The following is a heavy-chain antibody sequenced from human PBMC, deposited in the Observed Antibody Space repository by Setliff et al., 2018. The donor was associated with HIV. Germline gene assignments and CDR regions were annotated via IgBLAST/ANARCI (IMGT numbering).Heavy chain of an antibody. CDR1: GRTFTSYA. J-gene: IGHJ4*02. D-gene: IGHD2-21*01. CDR2: IIPIFSTS. V-gene: IGHV1-69*13. Sequence: SVKVSCKASGRTFTSYAINWVRQAPGQGLEWMGGIIPIFSTSNYAQGFQGRVTITADESTSTAYMELYNLRSEDTAMYYCTRGRGIIGALVYWGQGTLVTSPQ. CDR3: TRGRGIIGALVY.